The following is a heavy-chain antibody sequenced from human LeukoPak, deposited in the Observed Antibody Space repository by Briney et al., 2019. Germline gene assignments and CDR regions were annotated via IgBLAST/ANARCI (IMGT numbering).Heavy chain of an antibody. CDR3: AKVPDFYASGPFDY. CDR1: GFTFVNYA. Sequence: PGESLRPSCAASGFTFVNYAMSWVRQAPGKGLEWVSSIRGDGDGTYYADSVKGRFTISRDNARNTLYLQMNSLRAEDTAVYYCAKVPDFYASGPFDYWGQGTLVIVSS. V-gene: IGHV3-23*01. J-gene: IGHJ4*02. CDR2: IRGDGDGT. D-gene: IGHD3-10*01.